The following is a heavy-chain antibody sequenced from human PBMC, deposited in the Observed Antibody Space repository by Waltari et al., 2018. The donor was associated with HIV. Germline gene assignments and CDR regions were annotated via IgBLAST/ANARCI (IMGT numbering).Heavy chain of an antibody. D-gene: IGHD3-10*01. CDR1: GFSVSDNY. V-gene: IGHV3-53*01. CDR3: ARMKRSYGSGQARYFYFGMDV. CDR2: LYNEGRT. Sequence: EVQLVESGGGLVQPGGSLRLSCAASGFSVSDNYMSWVRLAPGKGLQWVSVLYNEGRTQYLDPVKGRLTIFRDNSKNALYLQMNSLRVYDTAVYYCARMKRSYGSGQARYFYFGMDVWGQGTTVIVSS. J-gene: IGHJ6*02.